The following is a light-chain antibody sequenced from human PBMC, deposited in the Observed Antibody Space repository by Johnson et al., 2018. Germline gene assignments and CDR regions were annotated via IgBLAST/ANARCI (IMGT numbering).Light chain of an antibody. CDR1: SSNIGNNY. J-gene: IGLJ1*01. V-gene: IGLV1-51*02. CDR2: ENN. Sequence: QSVLTQPPSVSAAPGQKVTISCSGSSSNIGNNYVSWYQQLPGTAPKLLIYENNKRPSGIPDRFSGSKSGTSATLGITGLQTGDEADYYCGTWDSSLSAGNVVGTGNKVTFL. CDR3: GTWDSSLSAGNV.